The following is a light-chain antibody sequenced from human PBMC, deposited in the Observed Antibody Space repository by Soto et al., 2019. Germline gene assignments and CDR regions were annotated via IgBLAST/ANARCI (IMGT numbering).Light chain of an antibody. CDR1: SSDVGASNY. CDR3: CSYAGSYTWV. CDR2: EVS. V-gene: IGLV2-14*01. J-gene: IGLJ3*02. Sequence: QSALTQPASVSGSPGQSIAISCTGTSSDVGASNYVSWYQHHPGKAPNLIIYEVSNRPSGVSNRFSGSKSGNTASLTISGLQAEDEADYYCCSYAGSYTWVFGGGTK.